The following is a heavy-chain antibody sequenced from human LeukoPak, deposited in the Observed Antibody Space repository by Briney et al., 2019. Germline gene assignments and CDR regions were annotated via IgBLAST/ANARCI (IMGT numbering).Heavy chain of an antibody. Sequence: PVGSLRLSCAASGFTFSSYAMSWVRQAPGKGLEWIGNIYYSGSTYCNPSLKSRVTISVDTSKNQFSLKLSAVTAADTAVYYCASVRRGFGESSKYYSYYYMDVWGNGTTVTISS. J-gene: IGHJ6*03. CDR3: ASVRRGFGESSKYYSYYYMDV. D-gene: IGHD3-10*01. CDR2: IYYSGST. CDR1: GFTFSSYA. V-gene: IGHV4-39*01.